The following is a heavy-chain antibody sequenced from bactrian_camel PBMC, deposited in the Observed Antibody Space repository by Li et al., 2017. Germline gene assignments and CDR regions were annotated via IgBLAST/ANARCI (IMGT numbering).Heavy chain of an antibody. D-gene: IGHD2*01. J-gene: IGHJ6*01. Sequence: HVQLVESGGGSVQAGGSLKLSCELSGDEGAPLCMGWFRRAPGKEREAVASIDSDGSPSYADSVKGRFTISKDNAKKTLTLQINRLKPEDTAMYYCAAGTYCIVVAPADADFGYWGQGTQVTVS. CDR3: AAGTYCIVVAPADADFGY. CDR2: IDSDGSP. CDR1: GDEGAPLC. V-gene: IGHV3S55*01.